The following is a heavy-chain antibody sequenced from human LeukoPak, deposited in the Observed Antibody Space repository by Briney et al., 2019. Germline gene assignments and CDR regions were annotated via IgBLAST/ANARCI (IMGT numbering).Heavy chain of an antibody. CDR1: GGSISSSSYY. J-gene: IGHJ6*03. D-gene: IGHD2-2*02. V-gene: IGHV4-39*07. CDR2: IYYSGST. Sequence: SETLSLTCTVSGGSISSSSYYWGWIRQPPGKGLEWIGSIYYSGSTYYNPSLKSRVTISVDTSKNQFSLKLSSVTAADTAVYYCARAILGYCSSTSCYIYYYYYMDVWGKGTTVTVSS. CDR3: ARAILGYCSSTSCYIYYYYYMDV.